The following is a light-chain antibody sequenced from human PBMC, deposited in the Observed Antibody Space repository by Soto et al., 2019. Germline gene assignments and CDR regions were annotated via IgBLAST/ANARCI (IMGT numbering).Light chain of an antibody. CDR3: QQLNSFPIT. Sequence: IQISHSPSSLSSSLVFIVTSTCRASQSISSYLNWYQQKPGKAPKLLIYAASTLQSGVPSRFSGSGSGTEFTLTITSLQPEDFATYYCQQLNSFPITFGQGTRLEI. V-gene: IGKV1-9*01. J-gene: IGKJ5*01. CDR2: AAS. CDR1: QSISSY.